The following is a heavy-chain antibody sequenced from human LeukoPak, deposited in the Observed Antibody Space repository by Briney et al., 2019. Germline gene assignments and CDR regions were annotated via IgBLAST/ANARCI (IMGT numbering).Heavy chain of an antibody. J-gene: IGHJ4*02. D-gene: IGHD2-2*02. Sequence: SQTLSLTCTVSGGSISSGDYYWSWIRQSPGKGLEWIGYIYYSGSTYYNPSLKSRVTISVDTSKNQFSLKLSSVTAADTAVYYCARYCSSTSCYTGSFDYWGQGTLVTVSS. V-gene: IGHV4-30-4*08. CDR1: GGSISSGDYY. CDR2: IYYSGST. CDR3: ARYCSSTSCYTGSFDY.